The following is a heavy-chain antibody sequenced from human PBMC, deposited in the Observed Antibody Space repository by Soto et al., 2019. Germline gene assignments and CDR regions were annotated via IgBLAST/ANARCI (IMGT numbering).Heavy chain of an antibody. CDR3: ARMSIGSYSFEL. CDR2: IRQDGGEK. J-gene: IGHJ4*02. V-gene: IGHV3-7*05. Sequence: EVQLVESGGSLVQPGGSLRLSCTASGFALSAYWMTWVRQTPGKRLEWVAYIRQDGGEKYYVDSVRGRFTISRDNAKNSLYRETSSVRADDTAVYYCARMSIGSYSFELWGQGTQVTVSS. D-gene: IGHD3-10*01. CDR1: GFALSAYW.